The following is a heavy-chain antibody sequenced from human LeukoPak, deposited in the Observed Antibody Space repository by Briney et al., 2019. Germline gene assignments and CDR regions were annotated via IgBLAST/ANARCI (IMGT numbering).Heavy chain of an antibody. CDR2: ISYDGSNK. J-gene: IGHJ4*02. CDR3: ARGQSITMIVVVPYFDY. V-gene: IGHV3-30-3*01. D-gene: IGHD3-22*01. Sequence: GGSLRLSCAASGFTFSSYAMHCVRQVPGNGLEWVAAISYDGSNKYYTDSVKGRFTISRDNSKNTLYLQMNSLRAEDTAVYYCARGQSITMIVVVPYFDYWGQGTLVTVSS. CDR1: GFTFSSYA.